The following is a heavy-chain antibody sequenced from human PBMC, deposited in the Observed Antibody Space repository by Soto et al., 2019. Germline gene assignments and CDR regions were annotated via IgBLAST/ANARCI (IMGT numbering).Heavy chain of an antibody. CDR2: IYYSGST. CDR1: GGSISSSSYY. J-gene: IGHJ6*02. V-gene: IGHV4-39*01. CDR3: ASATRSYDFWSGYYLNGMDV. Sequence: SETLSLTCTVSGGSISSSSYYWGWIRQPPGKGLEWIGSIYYSGSTYYNPSLKSRVTISVDTSKNQFSLKLSSVTAADTAVYYCASATRSYDFWSGYYLNGMDVWGQGTTVTVSS. D-gene: IGHD3-3*01.